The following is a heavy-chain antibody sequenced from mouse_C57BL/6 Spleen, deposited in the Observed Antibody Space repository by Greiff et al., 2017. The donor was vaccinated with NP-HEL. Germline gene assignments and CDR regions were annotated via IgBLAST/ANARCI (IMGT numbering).Heavy chain of an antibody. V-gene: IGHV1-55*01. CDR1: GYTFTSYW. CDR3: AREDYYGRSFDD. CDR2: IYPGSGST. J-gene: IGHJ2*01. Sequence: QVQLQQPGAELVKPGASVKMSCKASGYTFTSYWITWVKQRPGQGLEWIGDIYPGSGSTNYNEKFKSKATLTVDTSSSTAYMQLSSLTSEDSAVYYCAREDYYGRSFDDWGQGTTLTVSS. D-gene: IGHD1-1*01.